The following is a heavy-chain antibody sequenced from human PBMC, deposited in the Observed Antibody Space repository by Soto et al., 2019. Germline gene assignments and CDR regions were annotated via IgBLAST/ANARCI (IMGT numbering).Heavy chain of an antibody. Sequence: QVQLQESGPGLVKPSETLSLTCTVSGGSISSYYWSWIRQPPGKGLEWIGYIYYSGSTNYNPSLKGRVTISVDTSKNQFSLKLSSVTAADTAVYYCARHFPIAVAVNDAFDIWGQGTMVTVSS. CDR1: GGSISSYY. CDR3: ARHFPIAVAVNDAFDI. V-gene: IGHV4-59*08. D-gene: IGHD6-19*01. CDR2: IYYSGST. J-gene: IGHJ3*02.